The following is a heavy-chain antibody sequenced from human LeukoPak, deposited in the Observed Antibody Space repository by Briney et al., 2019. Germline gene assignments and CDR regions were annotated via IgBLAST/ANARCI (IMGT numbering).Heavy chain of an antibody. CDR2: INWSGGRT. CDR3: ARIPVSGTRDYYYYMDV. Sequence: GGSLRLSCTASGFTFHDSGVNWVRQAPGRGPEWVSGINWSGGRTGYADSVQGRFTISRGNANNSLFLQMNSLRAEDTAAYYCARIPVSGTRDYYYYMDVWGKGTMVTVSS. CDR1: GFTFHDSG. D-gene: IGHD6-19*01. V-gene: IGHV3-20*04. J-gene: IGHJ6*03.